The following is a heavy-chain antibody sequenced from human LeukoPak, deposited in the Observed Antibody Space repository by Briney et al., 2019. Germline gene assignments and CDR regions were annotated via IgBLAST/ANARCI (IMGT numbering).Heavy chain of an antibody. V-gene: IGHV3-30*18. J-gene: IGHJ4*02. Sequence: GGSLRLSCAASGFTFSSYGMHWVRQAPGKGLEWVAVISYDGSNKYYADSVKGRFTISRDNSKNTLYLQMNSLRAEDTAVYYCAKEGGYSYGEAFDYWGQGTLVTVSS. CDR2: ISYDGSNK. CDR1: GFTFSSYG. D-gene: IGHD5-18*01. CDR3: AKEGGYSYGEAFDY.